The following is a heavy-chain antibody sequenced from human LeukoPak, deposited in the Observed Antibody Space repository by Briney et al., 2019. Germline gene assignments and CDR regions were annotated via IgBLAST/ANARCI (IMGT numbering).Heavy chain of an antibody. V-gene: IGHV3-74*01. CDR3: GRDHWASVNS. CDR2: IKTDGSSA. J-gene: IGHJ4*02. CDR1: GFSFSSYW. Sequence: GGSLRLSCAAAGFSFSSYWMHWVRQAPGKGLVWGSRIKTDGSSATYADSVKGRFTSSRDNAKNTLYLQMSSLRAEDTAVYYCGRDHWASVNSWPQGPLVTVSS. D-gene: IGHD7-27*01.